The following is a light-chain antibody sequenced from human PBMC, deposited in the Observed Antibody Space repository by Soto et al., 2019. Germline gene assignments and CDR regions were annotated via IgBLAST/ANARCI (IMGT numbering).Light chain of an antibody. CDR2: AAS. V-gene: IGKV1-17*01. CDR3: LQYNSYPFT. J-gene: IGKJ4*01. Sequence: DIPMTQSPSSLSASVGDRVTITCRAGQGIRNDLAWYQQKPGKAPKRLIYAASSLLSGVPSRFSGSGSGTEFTLTISGLQPEDFVTYYCLQYNSYPFTFGGGTKVEIK. CDR1: QGIRND.